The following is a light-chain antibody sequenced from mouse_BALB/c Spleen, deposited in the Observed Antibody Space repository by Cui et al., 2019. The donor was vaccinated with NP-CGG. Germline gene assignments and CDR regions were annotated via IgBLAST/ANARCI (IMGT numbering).Light chain of an antibody. J-gene: IGLJ1*01. CDR1: TGAVTSSNY. Sequence: QAVVTQESALPTSPGETVTLTCRSNTGAVTSSNYANWVQEKPDHLFTGPIGGTNNRAPGVPARFSGSLIGDKAALTITGAQTEDEAIYFCALWYSNHWVFGGGTKLTVL. CDR2: GTN. CDR3: ALWYSNHWV. V-gene: IGLV1*01.